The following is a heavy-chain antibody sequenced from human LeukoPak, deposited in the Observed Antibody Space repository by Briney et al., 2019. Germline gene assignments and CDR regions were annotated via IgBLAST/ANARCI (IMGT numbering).Heavy chain of an antibody. CDR1: AYTFTDSY. CDR3: AREGRHCGGDCYSFDS. CDR2: INPKSCDT. V-gene: IGHV1-2*02. D-gene: IGHD2-21*02. J-gene: IGHJ4*02. Sequence: GASVTVSCKASAYTFTDSYMHWVRQAPGQGLDYLAWINPKSCDTKYAQKFQGRVSMTRDTSIYTAYMDLRRLTSDDTAVYYCAREGRHCGGDCYSFDSWGQGTLVTVSS.